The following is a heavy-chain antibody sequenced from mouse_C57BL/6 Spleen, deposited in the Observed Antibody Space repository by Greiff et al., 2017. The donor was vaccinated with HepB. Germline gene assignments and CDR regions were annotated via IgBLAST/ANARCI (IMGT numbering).Heavy chain of an antibody. V-gene: IGHV1-47*01. D-gene: IGHD1-1*01. CDR3: ARGYYGSSPWFAY. CDR1: GYTFTTYP. J-gene: IGHJ3*01. CDR2: FHPYNDDT. Sequence: VQLQQSGAELVKPGASVKMSCKASGYTFTTYPIEWMKQNHGKSLEWIGNFHPYNDDTKYNEKFKGKATLTVEKSSSTVYVELSRLTSDDSAVYYCARGYYGSSPWFAYWGQGTLVTVSA.